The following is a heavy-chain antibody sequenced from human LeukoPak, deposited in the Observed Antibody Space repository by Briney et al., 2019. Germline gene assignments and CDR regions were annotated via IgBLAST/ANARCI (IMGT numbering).Heavy chain of an antibody. CDR3: VPKGTEGY. V-gene: IGHV3-30*04. CDR1: GFTFSSYA. Sequence: GGSLRLSCAASGFTFSSYAMHWVRQAPGKGLEWVAVISYDGSNKYYADSVKGRFTISRDNSKNTLYLQMSSLRPEDTAVYYCVPKGTEGYWGQGTLVTVSS. CDR2: ISYDGSNK. J-gene: IGHJ4*02.